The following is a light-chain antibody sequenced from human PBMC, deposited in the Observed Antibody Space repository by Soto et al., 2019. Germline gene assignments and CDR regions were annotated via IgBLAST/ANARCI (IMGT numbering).Light chain of an antibody. CDR2: AAS. CDR3: QQANSFPIP. J-gene: IGKJ5*01. Sequence: DIQMTQSPSSVSASVGDTVTITCRASHVITTWLAWYQQKPGKAPKLLIYAASTLQSGVPPRFSASGSGTDFTLTISSLQPEDFATYYCQQANSFPIPFGQGTRLDIK. V-gene: IGKV1D-12*01. CDR1: HVITTW.